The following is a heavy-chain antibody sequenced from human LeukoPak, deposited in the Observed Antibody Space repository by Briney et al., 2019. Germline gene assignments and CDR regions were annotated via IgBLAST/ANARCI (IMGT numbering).Heavy chain of an antibody. CDR1: GYTFTGYY. J-gene: IGHJ5*02. CDR3: ARNIRDGYNTGWFDP. Sequence: ASVKVSCKASGYTFTGYYMHWVRQAPGQGLEWMGWINPNSGGTNCAQKFQDRVTMTRDTSISTAYTELSRLRSDDTAVYYCARNIRDGYNTGWFDPWGRGTMVTVSS. D-gene: IGHD5-24*01. CDR2: INPNSGGT. V-gene: IGHV1-2*02.